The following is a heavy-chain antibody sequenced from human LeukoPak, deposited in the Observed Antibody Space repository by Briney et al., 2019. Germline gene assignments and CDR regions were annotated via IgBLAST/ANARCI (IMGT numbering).Heavy chain of an antibody. CDR2: ISSNGGST. D-gene: IGHD3-10*01. Sequence: GGSLRLSCAASGFTFSSYAMHWVRQAPGKGLEYVSAISSNGGSTYYANSVKGRFTISRDNAKNSLYLQMNSLRAEDTAFYYCARTAGAIWFGELSPYYYYYPYMDVWGKGTTVTVSS. CDR3: ARTAGAIWFGELSPYYYYYPYMDV. J-gene: IGHJ6*03. V-gene: IGHV3-64*01. CDR1: GFTFSSYA.